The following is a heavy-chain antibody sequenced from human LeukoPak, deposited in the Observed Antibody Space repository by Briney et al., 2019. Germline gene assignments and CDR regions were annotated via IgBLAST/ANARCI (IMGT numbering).Heavy chain of an antibody. CDR1: SYTFTRYG. CDR2: ISGSNGNT. D-gene: IGHD1-26*01. CDR3: ARSGRGTYYYFDL. V-gene: IGHV1-18*01. Sequence: AASVKVSCKASSYTFTRYGISWVRQAPGQGLEWMGWISGSNGNTNYAQKFQGRVSMTAVTSTSTAYMELRSLRSDDTAVYYCARSGRGTYYYFDLWGQGTLVTVSS. J-gene: IGHJ4*02.